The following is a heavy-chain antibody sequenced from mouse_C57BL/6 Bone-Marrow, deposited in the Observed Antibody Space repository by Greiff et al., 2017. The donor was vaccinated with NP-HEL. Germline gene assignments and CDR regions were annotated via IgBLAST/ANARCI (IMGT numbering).Heavy chain of an antibody. V-gene: IGHV1-59*01. Sequence: QVQLKQPGAELVRPGTSVKLSCKASGYTFTSYWMHWVKQRPGQGLEWIGVIDPSDSYTNYNQKFKGKATLTVDTSSSTAYMQLSSLTSEDSAVYYCARLDSFAYWGQGTLVTVSA. CDR2: IDPSDSYT. CDR3: ARLDSFAY. CDR1: GYTFTSYW. J-gene: IGHJ3*01.